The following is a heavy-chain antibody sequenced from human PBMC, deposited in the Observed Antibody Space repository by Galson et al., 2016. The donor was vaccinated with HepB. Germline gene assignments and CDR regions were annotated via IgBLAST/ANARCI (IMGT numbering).Heavy chain of an antibody. CDR3: VKGPPAYHYYGMDV. Sequence: CAISGDSVSSRTAAWHWIRQSPSRGLEWLARTQYRSKWESHYADSVRSRVTVIPDTSKNLFTLQVNSVSPEDTAVYYCVKGPPAYHYYGMDVWGQGTPVTVSS. J-gene: IGHJ6*02. CDR1: GDSVSSRTAA. CDR2: TQYRSKWES. V-gene: IGHV6-1*01.